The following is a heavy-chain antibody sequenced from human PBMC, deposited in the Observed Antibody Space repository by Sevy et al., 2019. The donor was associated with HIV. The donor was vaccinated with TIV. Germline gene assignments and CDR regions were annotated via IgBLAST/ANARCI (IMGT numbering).Heavy chain of an antibody. V-gene: IGHV1-18*01. CDR1: GYTFTSYG. CDR2: MSAYNGNT. CDR3: ARVSNFDWFRHAFDI. J-gene: IGHJ3*02. Sequence: ASVKVSCKASGYTFTSYGISWVRQAPGQGLEWMGWMSAYNGNTNYAQKLQGRVTMTTDTSTSTAYMELRSLRSDDTAVYYCARVSNFDWFRHAFDIWGQGTMVTVSS. D-gene: IGHD3-9*01.